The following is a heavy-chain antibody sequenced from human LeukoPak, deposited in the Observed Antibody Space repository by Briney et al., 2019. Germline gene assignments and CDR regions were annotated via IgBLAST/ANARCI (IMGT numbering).Heavy chain of an antibody. J-gene: IGHJ3*02. CDR1: GFTFDDYA. Sequence: GRSLRLSCAASGFTFDDYAMHWVRQAPGKGLEWVSGISWNSGSIGYVDSVTGRFTISRDNAKNSLYLQMNSLRADDTAVYYCARDLAGPPQEAFDIWGQGTMVTVSS. CDR2: ISWNSGSI. CDR3: ARDLAGPPQEAFDI. V-gene: IGHV3-9*01.